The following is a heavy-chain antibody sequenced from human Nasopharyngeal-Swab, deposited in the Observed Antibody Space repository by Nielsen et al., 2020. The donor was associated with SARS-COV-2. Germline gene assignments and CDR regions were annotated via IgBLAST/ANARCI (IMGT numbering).Heavy chain of an antibody. Sequence: ASVKVSCKVSGYTLTKLSMHWVRQAPGKGLEWMGGFDPEDGETIYAQKFQGRVTMTEDTSTDTAYMELSSLRSEDTAVYYCATGPGILTGANWFDPWGQGTLVTVSS. V-gene: IGHV1-24*01. J-gene: IGHJ5*02. CDR3: ATGPGILTGANWFDP. CDR1: GYTLTKLS. CDR2: FDPEDGET. D-gene: IGHD3-9*01.